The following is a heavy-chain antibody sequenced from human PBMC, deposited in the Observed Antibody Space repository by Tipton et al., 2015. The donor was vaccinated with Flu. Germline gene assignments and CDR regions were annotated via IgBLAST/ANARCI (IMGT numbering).Heavy chain of an antibody. V-gene: IGHV4-39*06. D-gene: IGHD5-24*01. Sequence: TLSLTCTVSGGSISSSSYHWGWIRQPPGKGLEWIGSIYYSGSTYYNPSLKSRVTISVDTSKNQFALKLSSVTAADTAVYYCARDPHEGWLHPKHYFDYWGQGTLVTVSS. CDR3: ARDPHEGWLHPKHYFDY. CDR1: GGSISSSSYH. J-gene: IGHJ4*02. CDR2: IYYSGST.